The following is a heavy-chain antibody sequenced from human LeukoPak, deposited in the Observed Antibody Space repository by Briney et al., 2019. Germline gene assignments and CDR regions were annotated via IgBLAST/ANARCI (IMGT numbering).Heavy chain of an antibody. CDR3: ARDHVIDYDFWSGYPTAPTYYYYMDV. Sequence: GASVKVSCKASGGTSSSYAISWVRQAPGQGLEWMGGIIPIFGTANYAQKFQGRVTITTDESTSTAYMELSSLRSEDMAVYYCARDHVIDYDFWSGYPTAPTYYYYMDVWGKGTTVTVSS. CDR1: GGTSSSYA. J-gene: IGHJ6*03. V-gene: IGHV1-69*05. CDR2: IIPIFGTA. D-gene: IGHD3-3*01.